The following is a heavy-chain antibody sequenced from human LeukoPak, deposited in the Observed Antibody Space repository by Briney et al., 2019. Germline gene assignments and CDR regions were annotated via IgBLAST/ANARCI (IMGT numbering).Heavy chain of an antibody. CDR2: ISSSSSTI. CDR1: GFTFSTYP. J-gene: IGHJ4*02. CDR3: AIGGWYFDY. D-gene: IGHD6-19*01. Sequence: PGGSLRLSCAASGFTFSTYPMRWVRQAPGKGLEWVSYISSSSSTIYYADSVKGRFTISRDNAKNSLYLQMNSLRAEDTAVYYCAIGGWYFDYWGQGTLVTVSS. V-gene: IGHV3-48*04.